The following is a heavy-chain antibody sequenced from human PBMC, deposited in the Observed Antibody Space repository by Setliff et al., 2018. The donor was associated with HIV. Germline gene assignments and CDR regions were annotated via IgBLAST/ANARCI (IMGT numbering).Heavy chain of an antibody. Sequence: AGGSLRLSCAASGFSFSSYWMHWVRQAPGKGLVWVSRINTDGSSTSYADSVKGRFTISRDNAKNTLYLQMNSLRAEDTAVYYCARGVRGVVNGMDVWGQGTTGTVS. CDR2: INTDGSST. CDR1: GFSFSSYW. D-gene: IGHD3-10*01. CDR3: ARGVRGVVNGMDV. J-gene: IGHJ6*02. V-gene: IGHV3-74*01.